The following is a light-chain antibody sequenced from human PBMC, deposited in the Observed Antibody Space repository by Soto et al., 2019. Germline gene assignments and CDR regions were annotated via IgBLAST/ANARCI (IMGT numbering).Light chain of an antibody. CDR3: QQYNNGGLS. J-gene: IGKJ4*01. CDR1: ENVGPN. V-gene: IGKV3D-15*01. Sequence: IVLTQSPATLSVSPGERVTLSCRASENVGPNLAWYQQRPGQPPRLLIYGSSTRATGISATFSGSGSRTEFTLTISSLQSEDYAVYYCQQYNNGGLSFGGGTRVEIK. CDR2: GSS.